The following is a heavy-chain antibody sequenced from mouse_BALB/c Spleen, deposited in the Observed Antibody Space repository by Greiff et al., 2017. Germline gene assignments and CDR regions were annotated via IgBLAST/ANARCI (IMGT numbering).Heavy chain of an antibody. J-gene: IGHJ2*01. D-gene: IGHD2-10*02. CDR2: INPGSGGT. CDR1: GYAFTNYL. V-gene: IGHV1-54*01. CDR3: ARSAYDNSYYLDY. Sequence: QVQLKQSGAELVRPGTSVKVSCKASGYAFTNYLIEWVKQRPGQGLEWIGVINPGSGGTNYTEKFKGKATLTADKSSSTAYMQLSSLTSDDSAVYYCARSAYDNSYYLDYWGQGTTLTVSS.